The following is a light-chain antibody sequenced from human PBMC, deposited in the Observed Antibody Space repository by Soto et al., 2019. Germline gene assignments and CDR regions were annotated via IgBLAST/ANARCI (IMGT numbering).Light chain of an antibody. CDR3: SSYTDVVTLEV. CDR2: EVS. J-gene: IGLJ1*01. Sequence: QSALAQPAAVSGSLGQSITISCTGTSADFGGQNYVSWYQQHPGRAPKLILYEVSNRPSGVSNRFSGSKSGNTASLTISGLQAEDVADYYCSSYTDVVTLEVFGPGTKVTVL. CDR1: SADFGGQNY. V-gene: IGLV2-14*01.